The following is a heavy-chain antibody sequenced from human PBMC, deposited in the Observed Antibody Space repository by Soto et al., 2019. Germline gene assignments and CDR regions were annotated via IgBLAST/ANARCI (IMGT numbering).Heavy chain of an antibody. D-gene: IGHD2-21*02. CDR3: AKRDVPHSTSNAYFYDH. Sequence: EVHLLQSGGGLVQPGGSLTLSCGVSGFPFAPSTMSWVHQAPGKGLEWVSTISVSVGSTYSADSVQGRFTVSSDISDNTLFLRMTSLTADDTAVYFCAKRDVPHSTSNAYFYDHWGRGVLVTVSS. J-gene: IGHJ4*02. V-gene: IGHV3-23*01. CDR1: GFPFAPST. CDR2: ISVSVGST.